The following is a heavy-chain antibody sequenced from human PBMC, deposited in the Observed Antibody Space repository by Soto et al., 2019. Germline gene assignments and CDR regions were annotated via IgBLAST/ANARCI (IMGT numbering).Heavy chain of an antibody. D-gene: IGHD3-22*01. CDR3: ARAPARGTMIVVVITPEYGMDV. CDR1: GFTFSSYD. Sequence: EVQLVESGGGLVQPGGSLRLSCAASGFTFSSYDMHWVRQATGKGLEWVSAIGTAGDTYYPGSVKGRFTISRENAKNSLYLQMNSLRAEDTDVYYCARAPARGTMIVVVITPEYGMDVWGQGTTVTVSS. V-gene: IGHV3-13*01. J-gene: IGHJ6*02. CDR2: IGTAGDT.